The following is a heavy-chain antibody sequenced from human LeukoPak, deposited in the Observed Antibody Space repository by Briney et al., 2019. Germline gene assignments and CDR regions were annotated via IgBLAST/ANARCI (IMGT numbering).Heavy chain of an antibody. Sequence: GGSLSLSCEASGFTFRRYSMNWVRQAPGKGLEWVSSISSSSSYIYYADSVKGGFTISRANAKNSLYLQMSGLRADDTAVYYCARDIVTAMVDYWGQGTLVTVSS. J-gene: IGHJ4*02. CDR3: ARDIVTAMVDY. V-gene: IGHV3-21*01. CDR1: GFTFRRYS. CDR2: ISSSSSYI. D-gene: IGHD5-12*01.